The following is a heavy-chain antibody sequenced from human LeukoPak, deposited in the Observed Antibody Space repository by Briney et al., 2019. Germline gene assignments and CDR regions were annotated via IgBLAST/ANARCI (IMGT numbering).Heavy chain of an antibody. CDR2: ISSSGSDK. CDR3: ARRTSGAFAI. V-gene: IGHV3-48*03. J-gene: IGHJ3*02. Sequence: GGSLRLSCAASGFPFSDHEMNWVRQAPGKGLEWVSYISSSGSDKYYPDSVKGRFTISRDNAKNSLYLQMYSLRAEDTAVYYCARRTSGAFAIWGQGTKVTVSS. CDR1: GFPFSDHE.